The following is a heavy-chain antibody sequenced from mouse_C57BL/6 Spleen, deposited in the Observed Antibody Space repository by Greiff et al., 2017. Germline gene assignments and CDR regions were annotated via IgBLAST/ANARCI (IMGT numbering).Heavy chain of an antibody. CDR2: ISSGGDYI. J-gene: IGHJ4*01. CDR1: GFTFSSYA. CDR3: TRNTYGSRGAMDY. D-gene: IGHD1-1*01. Sequence: EVMLVESGEGLVKPGGSLKLSCAASGFTFSSYAMSWVRQTPEKRLEWVAYISSGGDYIYYADTVKGRFTISRDNARNTLYLQMSSLKSEDTAMYYCTRNTYGSRGAMDYWGQGTSVTVSS. V-gene: IGHV5-9-1*02.